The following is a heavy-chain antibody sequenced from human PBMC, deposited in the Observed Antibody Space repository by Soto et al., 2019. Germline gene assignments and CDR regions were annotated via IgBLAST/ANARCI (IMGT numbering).Heavy chain of an antibody. J-gene: IGHJ6*02. V-gene: IGHV4-31*03. Sequence: SETLSLTCTVSGGSISSGGYYWSWIRQHPGKGLEWIGYIYYSGSTYYNPSLKSRVTISVDTSKNQFSLKLSSVTAADTAVYYCARGGGYCNSTSWYTSHVAWYYYGMDVWGQGTTVTVSS. CDR1: GGSISSGGYY. CDR2: IYYSGST. D-gene: IGHD2-2*02. CDR3: ARGGGYCNSTSWYTSHVAWYYYGMDV.